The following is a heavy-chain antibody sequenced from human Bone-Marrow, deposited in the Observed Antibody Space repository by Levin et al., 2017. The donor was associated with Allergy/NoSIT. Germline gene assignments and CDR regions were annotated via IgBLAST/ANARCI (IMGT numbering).Heavy chain of an antibody. CDR2: ITPMFGTA. V-gene: IGHV1-69*13. Sequence: SVKVSCKASGGTFSSNAITWVRQAPGQGLEWMGGITPMFGTANYAQKFKGRVTITADESTTTAYMELSSLRSEDTAAYYCAREGGHNYGNFMLYWGQGTLVTVSS. CDR3: AREGGHNYGNFMLY. CDR1: GGTFSSNA. J-gene: IGHJ4*02. D-gene: IGHD5-18*01.